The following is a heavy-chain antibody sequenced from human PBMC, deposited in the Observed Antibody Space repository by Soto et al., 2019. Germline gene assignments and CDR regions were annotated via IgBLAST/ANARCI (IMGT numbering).Heavy chain of an antibody. Sequence: EVQLVESGGGLVKPGGSLRLSCAASGFTFSSYSMNWVRQAPGKGLEWVSSISSSSSYIYYADSVKGRFTISRDNAKNSLYLQTNSLRAEDTAVYYCAREGGQFIARRYYYYGMDVWGQGTTVTVSS. CDR3: AREGGQFIARRYYYYGMDV. J-gene: IGHJ6*02. CDR1: GFTFSSYS. V-gene: IGHV3-21*01. D-gene: IGHD6-13*01. CDR2: ISSSSSYI.